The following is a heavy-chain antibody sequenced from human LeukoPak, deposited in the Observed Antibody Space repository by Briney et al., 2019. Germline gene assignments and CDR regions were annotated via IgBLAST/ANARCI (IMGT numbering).Heavy chain of an antibody. CDR1: GGSFSGYY. Sequence: SETLSLTCAVYGGSFSGYYWSWLRQPPGKGLEWIGYIYYSGSTNYNPSLKSRVTISVDTSKNQFSLKLSSVTAADTAVYYCARAPQTSPRLLGYMDVWGKGTTVTISS. CDR2: IYYSGST. V-gene: IGHV4-59*01. CDR3: ARAPQTSPRLLGYMDV. J-gene: IGHJ6*03. D-gene: IGHD3-16*01.